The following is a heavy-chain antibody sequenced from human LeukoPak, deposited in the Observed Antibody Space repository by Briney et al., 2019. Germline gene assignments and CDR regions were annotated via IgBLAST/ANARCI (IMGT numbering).Heavy chain of an antibody. Sequence: GGSLRLSCAASGFTVSSNEMTWVRQAPGKGLEWVSLLYSDGKTFYADSVKGRFTISRDNSKNTLNLQMNSLRADDTAVYYCARAVAGLYFDYWGQGTLVTVSS. CDR1: GFTVSSNE. D-gene: IGHD6-19*01. J-gene: IGHJ4*02. V-gene: IGHV3-53*01. CDR2: LYSDGKT. CDR3: ARAVAGLYFDY.